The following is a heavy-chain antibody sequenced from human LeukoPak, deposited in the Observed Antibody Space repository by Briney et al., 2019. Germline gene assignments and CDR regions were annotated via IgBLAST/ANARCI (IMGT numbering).Heavy chain of an antibody. CDR3: ARARGRSGSYGHLDY. Sequence: SETLSLTCTVSGASISSYYWTWIRQPAGEGLEWIGRIYTSGSTNYSPSLRSRVTMSVATSRNQFSLKLSSVTAADTAVYYCARARGRSGSYGHLDYWGQGTLVTVSS. D-gene: IGHD1-26*01. CDR2: IYTSGST. CDR1: GASISSYY. J-gene: IGHJ4*02. V-gene: IGHV4-4*07.